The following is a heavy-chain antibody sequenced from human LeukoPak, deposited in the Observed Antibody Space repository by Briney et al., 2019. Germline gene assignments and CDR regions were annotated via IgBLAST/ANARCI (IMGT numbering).Heavy chain of an antibody. CDR3: ATYDFWSGYYIC. D-gene: IGHD3-3*01. V-gene: IGHV1-46*01. CDR2: INRSGGST. CDR1: GYTFTSYY. J-gene: IGHJ4*02. Sequence: ASVKVSCKASGYTFTSYYMHWVRQAPGQGLEWMGIINRSGGSTSYAQKFQGRVTMTRDTSTSTVYMELSSLRSDDTAVYYCATYDFWSGYYICWGQGTLVTVSS.